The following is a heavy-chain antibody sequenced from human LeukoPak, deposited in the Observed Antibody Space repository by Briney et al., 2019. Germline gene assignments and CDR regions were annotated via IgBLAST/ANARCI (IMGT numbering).Heavy chain of an antibody. CDR1: GFTFSSYT. J-gene: IGHJ4*02. Sequence: GGSLRLSCAASGFTFSSYTMTWVRQAPRKGLEWVSAISGSGGNTNYADSVKGRFTISRDNSKNMVYLQMNSLRAEDTAVYYCAKGVHCGADCYALFESRGQRTLVTVSS. CDR2: ISGSGGNT. CDR3: AKGVHCGADCYALFES. D-gene: IGHD2-21*02. V-gene: IGHV3-23*01.